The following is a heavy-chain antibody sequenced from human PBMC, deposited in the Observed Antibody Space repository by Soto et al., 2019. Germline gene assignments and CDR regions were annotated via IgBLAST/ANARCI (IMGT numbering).Heavy chain of an antibody. Sequence: PGESLKISCKGSGYSFPRQWIGLVRQMPGKGLEWRGNIYPADSGTSYSPPFQRQVTISADKSIRTAYLPWTSLKASDTGIYYCERFSHSTASYFEYDGMDIWGQGTTVTVSS. CDR1: GYSFPRQW. CDR2: IYPADSGT. V-gene: IGHV5-51*01. J-gene: IGHJ6*02. CDR3: ERFSHSTASYFEYDGMDI. D-gene: IGHD3-10*01.